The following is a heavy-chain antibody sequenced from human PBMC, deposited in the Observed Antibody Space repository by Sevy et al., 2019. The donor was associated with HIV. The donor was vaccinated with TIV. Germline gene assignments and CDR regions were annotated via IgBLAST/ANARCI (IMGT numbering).Heavy chain of an antibody. CDR3: AREGCTKPHDY. CDR1: GFTISNYS. D-gene: IGHD2-8*01. J-gene: IGHJ4*02. CDR2: LSFGCGEI. Sequence: GGSLRLSCAASGFTISNYSMSWVHQPPGKGLEWVSTLSFGCGEINYADSVKGRFTISRDNSKSSVYLQMNNLRPEDTAVYYCAREGCTKPHDYWGQGTLVTVSS. V-gene: IGHV3-23*01.